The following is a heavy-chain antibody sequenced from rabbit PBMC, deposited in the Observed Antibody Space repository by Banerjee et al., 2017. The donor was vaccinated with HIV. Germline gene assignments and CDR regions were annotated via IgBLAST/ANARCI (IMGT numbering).Heavy chain of an antibody. Sequence: QEQLEESGGDLVQPEGSLTLTCTVSGFSFSSSYWICWVRQAPGKGLEWIGCIYTGSGSTYYASWAKGRVTISKTASTTVTLQMTSLTAADTATYFCARGDMGDSYDDYGEGYYYGMDLWGQGTLVTVS. CDR3: ARGDMGDSYDDYGEGYYYGMDL. D-gene: IGHD2-1*01. CDR1: GFSFSSSYW. J-gene: IGHJ6*01. CDR2: IYTGSGST. V-gene: IGHV1S45*01.